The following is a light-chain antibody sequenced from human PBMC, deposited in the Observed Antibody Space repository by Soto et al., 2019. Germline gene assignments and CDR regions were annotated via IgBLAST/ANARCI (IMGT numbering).Light chain of an antibody. Sequence: FTQPPSFLAAAVGERGNITCXASKGISSYLEWYKQKQGKAXKXXXYAESNLKSGVPSRLRGSGSGTEFSLKITILQPEDFATYYCQELFYIPITFGQGTRLEI. CDR1: KGISSY. V-gene: IGKV1-9*01. CDR2: AES. CDR3: QELFYIPIT. J-gene: IGKJ5*01.